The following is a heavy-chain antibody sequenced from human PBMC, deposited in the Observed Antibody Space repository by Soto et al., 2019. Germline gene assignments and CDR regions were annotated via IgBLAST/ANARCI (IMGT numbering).Heavy chain of an antibody. CDR3: ARSQGGTIFTWFDP. J-gene: IGHJ5*02. Sequence: AGPSVKVSCKASGYTFTSYGISWVRQAPGQGLEWMGWISAYNGNTNYAQKLQGRVTMTTDTSTSTAYMELRSLRSDDTAVYYCARSQGGTIFTWFDPWGQGTLVTVSS. D-gene: IGHD3-3*01. CDR1: GYTFTSYG. V-gene: IGHV1-18*01. CDR2: ISAYNGNT.